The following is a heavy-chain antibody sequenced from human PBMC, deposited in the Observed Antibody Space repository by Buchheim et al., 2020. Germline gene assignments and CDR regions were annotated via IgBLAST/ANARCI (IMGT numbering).Heavy chain of an antibody. V-gene: IGHV3-7*01. D-gene: IGHD2-2*01. Sequence: EVQLVESGGGLVQPGGSLRLSCAASGFNFSNYWMNWVRQAPGKGLEWVANIKEDESVKYYVDSVKCRFTISRDNAKHSLYLQMNSLRAEDTAVYYCARDFSSDYWGQGTL. CDR3: ARDFSSDY. CDR2: IKEDESVK. J-gene: IGHJ4*02. CDR1: GFNFSNYW.